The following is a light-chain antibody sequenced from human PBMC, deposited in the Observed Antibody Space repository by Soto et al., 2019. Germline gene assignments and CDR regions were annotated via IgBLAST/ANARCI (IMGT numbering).Light chain of an antibody. CDR2: HAS. CDR1: QNVRSY. J-gene: IGKJ1*01. Sequence: DLQMTQSPSSLSASVGDRVTIACWASQNVRSYLNWYQQKSGKAPKILIYHASSLETGVPSRFSGSGSGTEFTLTISSVQPDDFASYYCQHYNSYGTFGQGTKVDIK. CDR3: QHYNSYGT. V-gene: IGKV1-5*01.